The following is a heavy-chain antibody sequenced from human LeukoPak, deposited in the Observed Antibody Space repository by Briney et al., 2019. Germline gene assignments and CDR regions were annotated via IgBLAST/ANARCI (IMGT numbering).Heavy chain of an antibody. Sequence: GASVKVSCKASGGTFSSYAISWVRQAPGQGLEWMGRIIPIFGTANYAQKFQGRVTITTDESTSTAYMELSSLRSEDTAVYHCARDLRHDFWSGYYSDYWGQGTLVTVSS. D-gene: IGHD3-3*01. J-gene: IGHJ4*02. V-gene: IGHV1-69*05. CDR2: IIPIFGTA. CDR1: GGTFSSYA. CDR3: ARDLRHDFWSGYYSDY.